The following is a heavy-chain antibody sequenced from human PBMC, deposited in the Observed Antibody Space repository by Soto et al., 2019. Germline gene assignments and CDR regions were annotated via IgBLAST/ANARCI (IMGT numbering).Heavy chain of an antibody. CDR3: ARSVLNYYDSSGYYYVWNAFDI. CDR2: IYYSGST. V-gene: IGHV4-39*01. D-gene: IGHD3-22*01. Sequence: PSETLSLTCTVSGGSISSSSYYWGWIRQPPGKGLEWIGSIYYSGSTYYNPSLKSRVTVSVDTSKNQFSLKPSSVTAADTAVYYCARSVLNYYDSSGYYYVWNAFDIWGQGTMVTVSS. J-gene: IGHJ3*02. CDR1: GGSISSSSYY.